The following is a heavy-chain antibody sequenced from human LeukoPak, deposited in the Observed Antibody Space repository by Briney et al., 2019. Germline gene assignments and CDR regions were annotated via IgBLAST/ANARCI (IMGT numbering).Heavy chain of an antibody. CDR2: IIPIFGTA. Sequence: ASVKVSCKASGGTFSSYAISWVRQAPGQGLEWMGGIIPIFGTANYAQKFQGRVTITTDEFTSTAYMELSSLRSEDTAVYYCARNRGYCSSTSCYPNYYYYMDVWGKGTTVTVSS. CDR3: ARNRGYCSSTSCYPNYYYYMDV. J-gene: IGHJ6*03. D-gene: IGHD2-2*01. CDR1: GGTFSSYA. V-gene: IGHV1-69*05.